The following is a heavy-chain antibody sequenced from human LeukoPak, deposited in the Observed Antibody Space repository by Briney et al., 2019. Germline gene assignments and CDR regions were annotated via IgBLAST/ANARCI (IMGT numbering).Heavy chain of an antibody. CDR1: GFTFSSYG. Sequence: GGSLRLSCAASGFTFSSYGMHWVRQAPGKGLEWVAFIRYDGSNKYYADSVKGRFTISRDNSKNTLYLQMNGLRAEDTAVYYCAKDRSYGLFDYWGQGTLVTVSS. V-gene: IGHV3-30*02. D-gene: IGHD3-16*01. J-gene: IGHJ4*02. CDR3: AKDRSYGLFDY. CDR2: IRYDGSNK.